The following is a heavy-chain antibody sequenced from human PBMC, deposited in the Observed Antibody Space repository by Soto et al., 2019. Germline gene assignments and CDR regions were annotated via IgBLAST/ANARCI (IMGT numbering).Heavy chain of an antibody. CDR1: GFTFSSYW. J-gene: IGHJ4*02. CDR2: IKQGGSEK. D-gene: IGHD5-18*01. CDR3: ARDAGGSYGPYFDY. Sequence: GGSLRLSCAASGFTFSSYWMSWVRQAPGKGLEWVANIKQGGSEKYYVDSVKGRFTISRDNAKNSLYLQMNSLRAEDTAVYYCARDAGGSYGPYFDYWGQGTLVTVSS. V-gene: IGHV3-7*01.